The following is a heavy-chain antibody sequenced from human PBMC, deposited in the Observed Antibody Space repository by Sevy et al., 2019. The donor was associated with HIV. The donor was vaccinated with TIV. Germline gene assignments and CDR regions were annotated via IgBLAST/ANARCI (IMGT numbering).Heavy chain of an antibody. J-gene: IGHJ6*02. CDR1: GITFSASD. V-gene: IGHV3-73*01. Sequence: GGSLRLSCEASGITFSASDMHWVRQASGKGLEWVGRIRSKANNYATAYSGSIKGRFTISRDDSKNTAYVQTNSLKIEDTAMYYCTRRYCSLSGCYHGMDVWGQGTTVTVSS. CDR2: IRSKANNYAT. CDR3: TRRYCSLSGCYHGMDV. D-gene: IGHD2-15*01.